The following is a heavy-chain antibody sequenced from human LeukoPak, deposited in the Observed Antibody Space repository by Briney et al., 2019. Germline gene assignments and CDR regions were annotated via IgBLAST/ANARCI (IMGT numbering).Heavy chain of an antibody. D-gene: IGHD3-10*01. CDR3: AKVMALHRGSPPMYTFNV. CDR1: GYTFIDYY. J-gene: IGHJ3*01. V-gene: IGHV1-2*02. Sequence: VKVSCKTSGYTFIDYYIHWVRQAPGQGLEWMAWINPNIGDTNYAQEFQGRVTLTRDTSITTAYMELSRLRSDDTAVYYCAKVMALHRGSPPMYTFNVWGQGTMVTVSS. CDR2: INPNIGDT.